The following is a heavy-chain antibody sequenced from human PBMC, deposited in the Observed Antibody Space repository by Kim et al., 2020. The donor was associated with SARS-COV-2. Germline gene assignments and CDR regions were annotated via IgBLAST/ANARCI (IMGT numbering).Heavy chain of an antibody. Sequence: GGSLRLSCAASGFTFSSYSMNWVRQAPGKGLEWVSYISSSSSTIYYADSVKGRFTISRDNAKNSLYLQMNSLRDEDTAVYYCARATSFCSSTSCPSDKPLKKFDPWGQGTLVTVSS. CDR3: ARATSFCSSTSCPSDKPLKKFDP. V-gene: IGHV3-48*02. D-gene: IGHD2-2*01. CDR2: ISSSSSTI. J-gene: IGHJ5*02. CDR1: GFTFSSYS.